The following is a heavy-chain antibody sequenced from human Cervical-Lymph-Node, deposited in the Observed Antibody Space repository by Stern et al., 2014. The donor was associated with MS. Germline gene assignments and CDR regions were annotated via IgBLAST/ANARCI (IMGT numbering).Heavy chain of an antibody. CDR2: IIPIFDAP. J-gene: IGHJ6*02. V-gene: IGHV1-69*01. CDR3: ATGAHGMDV. CDR1: GDTLSSHT. D-gene: IGHD3-10*01. Sequence: VQLVESGAAVKKVGSSVKVSCKASGDTLSSHTISWVRQAPGQGLEWIGGIIPIFDAPSYAQKFQGRVRITSDETTNTAHMELSSLRSEDTAVYYCATGAHGMDVWGQGTAVTVSS.